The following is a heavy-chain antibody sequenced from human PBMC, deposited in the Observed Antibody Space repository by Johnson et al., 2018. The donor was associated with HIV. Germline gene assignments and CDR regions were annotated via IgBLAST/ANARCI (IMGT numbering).Heavy chain of an antibody. CDR3: ARDPTYYNFWSGYYSGAFDI. Sequence: EVQLMESGGGLVQPGGSLRLSCAASGFSFSSYAMNWVRQAPGKGLEWVSVIYSGGSTYYGNSVKGRFTISRDNSKNTLYLQMNSLRAEDTAVYYCARDPTYYNFWSGYYSGAFDIWGQGTMVTVSS. CDR1: GFSFSSYA. CDR2: IYSGGST. D-gene: IGHD3-3*01. J-gene: IGHJ3*02. V-gene: IGHV3-23*03.